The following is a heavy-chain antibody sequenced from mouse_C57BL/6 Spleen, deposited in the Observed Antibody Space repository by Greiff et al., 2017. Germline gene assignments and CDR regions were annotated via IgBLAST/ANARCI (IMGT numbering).Heavy chain of an antibody. Sequence: VQLQQPGAELVKPGASVKLSCKASGYTFTSYWMQWVKQRPGQGLVWIGEIDPSDSYTNYNQKFKGKATLTVDTSSSTAYMQLSSLTSEDSAVYYCARSGDGYDGVAYWGQGTLVTVSA. CDR3: ARSGDGYDGVAY. J-gene: IGHJ3*01. CDR1: GYTFTSYW. D-gene: IGHD2-2*01. CDR2: IDPSDSYT. V-gene: IGHV1-50*01.